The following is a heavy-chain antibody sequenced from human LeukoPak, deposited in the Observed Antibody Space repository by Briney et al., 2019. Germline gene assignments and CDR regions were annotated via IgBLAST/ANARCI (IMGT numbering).Heavy chain of an antibody. CDR3: AREGGYYYGNYYYYGMDV. V-gene: IGHV1-18*01. Sequence: ASVKASCKASGYTFTSYGISWVRQAPGQGLEWMGWISAYNGNTNYAQKLQGRVTMTTDTSTSTAYMELRSLRSDDTAVYYCAREGGYYYGNYYYYGMDVWGQGTTVTVSS. CDR1: GYTFTSYG. D-gene: IGHD3-22*01. J-gene: IGHJ6*02. CDR2: ISAYNGNT.